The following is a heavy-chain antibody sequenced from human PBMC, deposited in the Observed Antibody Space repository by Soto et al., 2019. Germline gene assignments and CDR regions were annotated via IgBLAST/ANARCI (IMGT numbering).Heavy chain of an antibody. CDR2: IYYSGST. D-gene: IGHD3-10*01. CDR3: SRGLWFGELLWYNWFDP. J-gene: IGHJ5*02. V-gene: IGHV4-30-4*01. CDR1: GGSISSGDYY. Sequence: SETLSLTCTVSGGSISSGDYYWSWIRQPPGKGLEWIGYIYYSGSTYYNPSLKSRVTISVDTSKNQFSLKLSSVTAADTAVYYCSRGLWFGELLWYNWFDPWGQGTLVTVSS.